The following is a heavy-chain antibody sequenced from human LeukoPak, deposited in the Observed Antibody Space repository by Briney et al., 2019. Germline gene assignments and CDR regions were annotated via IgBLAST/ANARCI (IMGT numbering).Heavy chain of an antibody. J-gene: IGHJ5*02. Sequence: GGSLRLSCAASGFAFSSYAKSWVRQAPGKGLEWVSAISGSGGSTYYADSVKGRFTISRDNSKNALYLQMNSLRAEDTAVYYCAKDATLLYSSSPVGWFDPWGQGTLVTVSS. V-gene: IGHV3-23*01. CDR2: ISGSGGST. CDR1: GFAFSSYA. D-gene: IGHD6-6*01. CDR3: AKDATLLYSSSPVGWFDP.